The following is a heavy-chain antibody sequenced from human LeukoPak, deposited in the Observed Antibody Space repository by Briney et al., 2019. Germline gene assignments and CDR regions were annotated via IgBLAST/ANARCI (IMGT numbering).Heavy chain of an antibody. Sequence: SETLSLTCAVYDGSFSGYYWSWIRQPPGKGLEWIGEINHSGSTNYNPSLKSRVTISLDTSKSQFSLKVRYVTAADTAVYYCARGLNDSWTGENYWGQGTLVTVTS. CDR3: ARGLNDSWTGENY. V-gene: IGHV4-34*01. D-gene: IGHD3-3*01. CDR2: INHSGST. J-gene: IGHJ4*02. CDR1: DGSFSGYY.